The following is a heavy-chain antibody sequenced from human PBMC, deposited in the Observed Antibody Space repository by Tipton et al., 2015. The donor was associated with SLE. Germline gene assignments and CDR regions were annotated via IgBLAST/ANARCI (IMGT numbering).Heavy chain of an antibody. V-gene: IGHV3-23*01. CDR1: GFTFSSYA. Sequence: SLRLSCAASGFTFSSYAMSWVRQAPGKGLEWVSAISGSGGSTYYADSVKGRFTISRDNSKNTLYLQMNSLRAEDTAVYYCAKSGAAGPYFDYWGQGTLVTVSS. D-gene: IGHD6-13*01. J-gene: IGHJ4*02. CDR3: AKSGAAGPYFDY. CDR2: ISGSGGST.